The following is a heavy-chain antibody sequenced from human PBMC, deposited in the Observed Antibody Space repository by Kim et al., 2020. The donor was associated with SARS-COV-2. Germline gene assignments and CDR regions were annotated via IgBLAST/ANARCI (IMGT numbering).Heavy chain of an antibody. CDR3: AKADLGSGRLLDY. CDR2: ITYDGSNK. V-gene: IGHV3-30*18. J-gene: IGHJ4*02. Sequence: LSLTCAASGFTFSSYGMHWVRQAPGKGLEWVAVITYDGSNKYYADSVKGRFTISRDNSKNTLYLQMNSLRAEDTAVYYCAKADLGSGRLLDYWGQGT. D-gene: IGHD3-10*01. CDR1: GFTFSSYG.